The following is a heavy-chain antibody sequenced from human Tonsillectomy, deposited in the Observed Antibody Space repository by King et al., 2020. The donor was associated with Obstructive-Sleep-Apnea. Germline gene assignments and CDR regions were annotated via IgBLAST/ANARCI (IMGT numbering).Heavy chain of an antibody. CDR1: GFTFSSSG. J-gene: IGHJ4*02. CDR2: IRYDESNK. D-gene: IGHD4-17*01. Sequence: VQLVESGGGVVQPGRSLRLSFAASGFTFSSSGMHWVGQAPGKGLEGVAFIRYDESNKYYEDSVKGRFTISRDNSKNTLYLQMNSLRAEDTAVYYCAKEPDYGDFSLDYWGQGTLVTVSS. V-gene: IGHV3-30*02. CDR3: AKEPDYGDFSLDY.